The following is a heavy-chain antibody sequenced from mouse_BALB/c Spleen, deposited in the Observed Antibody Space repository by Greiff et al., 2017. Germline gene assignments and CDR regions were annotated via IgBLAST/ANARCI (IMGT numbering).Heavy chain of an antibody. Sequence: VQLQQSGTVLARPGASVKMSCKASGYSFTSYWMHWVKQRPEQGLEWIGRIDPANGNTKYDPKFQGKATITADTSSNTAYLQLSSLTSEDTAVYYCARPYYDYDWFAYWGQGTLVTVSA. V-gene: IGHV14-1*02. CDR1: GYSFTSYW. D-gene: IGHD2-4*01. CDR3: ARPYYDYDWFAY. J-gene: IGHJ3*01. CDR2: IDPANGNT.